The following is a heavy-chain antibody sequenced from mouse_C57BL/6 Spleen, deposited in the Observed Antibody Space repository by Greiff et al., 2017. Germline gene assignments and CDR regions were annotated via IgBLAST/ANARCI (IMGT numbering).Heavy chain of an antibody. Sequence: VQGVESGAELVKPGASVKISCKASGYAFSSYWLNWVKQRPGKGLEWIGQIYPGDGDTNYNGKFKGKATLTADKSSSTAYMQLSSLTSEDSAVYFCARGGNYFLSYAMDYWGQGTSVTVSS. D-gene: IGHD2-1*01. CDR1: GYAFSSYW. J-gene: IGHJ4*01. CDR3: ARGGNYFLSYAMDY. CDR2: IYPGDGDT. V-gene: IGHV1-80*01.